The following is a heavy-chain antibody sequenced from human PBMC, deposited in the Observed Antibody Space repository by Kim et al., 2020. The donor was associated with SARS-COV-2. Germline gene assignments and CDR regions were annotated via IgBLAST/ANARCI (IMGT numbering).Heavy chain of an antibody. D-gene: IGHD3-22*01. CDR1: GGSFSGYY. Sequence: SETLSLTCAVYGGSFSGYYWSWIRQPPGKGLEWIGEINHSGSTNYNPSLKSRVTISVDTSKNQFSLKLSSVTAADTAVYYCAIVTGGITMIVVVKPYYYYGMDGWGQGTTVTVSS. CDR2: INHSGST. CDR3: AIVTGGITMIVVVKPYYYYGMDG. V-gene: IGHV4-34*01. J-gene: IGHJ6*02.